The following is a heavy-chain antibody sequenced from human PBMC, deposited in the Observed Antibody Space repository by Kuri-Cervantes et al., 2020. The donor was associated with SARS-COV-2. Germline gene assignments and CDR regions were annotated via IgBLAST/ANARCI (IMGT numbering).Heavy chain of an antibody. V-gene: IGHV4-59*01. D-gene: IGHD3-3*01. Sequence: SETLSLTCTVSGGSISSYYWSWIRQPPGKGLEWIGYIYYSGSTNYNPSHKSRVTISVDTSKNQFSLKLSSVTAADTAVYYCARVRIFGVPGFAFDIWGQGTMVTVSS. J-gene: IGHJ3*02. CDR2: IYYSGST. CDR1: GGSISSYY. CDR3: ARVRIFGVPGFAFDI.